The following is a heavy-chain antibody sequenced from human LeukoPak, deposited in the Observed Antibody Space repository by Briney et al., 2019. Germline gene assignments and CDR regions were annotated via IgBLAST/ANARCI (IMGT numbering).Heavy chain of an antibody. J-gene: IGHJ4*02. CDR1: GDSVSSNSAA. V-gene: IGHV6-1*01. D-gene: IGHD3-10*01. Sequence: SQTLSLTCAISGDSVSSNSAAWNWIRQSPSRGLEWLGRTYYRSRWFTDYAKPVKSRITINPDTSKNQFSLQLNSVTPEDTAVYYCARVHGELGYFDYWGQGTLVTVSS. CDR2: TYYRSRWFT. CDR3: ARVHGELGYFDY.